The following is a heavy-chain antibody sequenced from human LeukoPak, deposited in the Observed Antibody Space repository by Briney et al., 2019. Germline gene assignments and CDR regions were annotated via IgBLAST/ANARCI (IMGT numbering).Heavy chain of an antibody. CDR1: GGSFSGYY. J-gene: IGHJ3*02. D-gene: IGHD4-23*01. V-gene: IGHV4-34*01. Sequence: SETLSLTCAVYGGSFSGYYWSWIRQPPGKGLEWIGEINHSGSTYYNPSLKSRVTISVDTSKNQFSLKLSSVTAADTAVYYCARHTRHYGGNWRDAFDIWGQGTMVTVSS. CDR3: ARHTRHYGGNWRDAFDI. CDR2: INHSGST.